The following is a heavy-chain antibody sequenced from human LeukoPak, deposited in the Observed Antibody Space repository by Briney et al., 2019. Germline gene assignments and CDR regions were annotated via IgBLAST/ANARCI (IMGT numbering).Heavy chain of an antibody. Sequence: GGSLRLSCAATGFTFSSYAMSWARQAPGKGLEWVSGISVSGVSKYYADSVKGRFTISRENSKNTLYLQMNSLRAEDTAVYYSGKLVYNSLAVFDIWGQGTAVTVSS. CDR3: GKLVYNSLAVFDI. D-gene: IGHD1-14*01. CDR2: ISVSGVSK. CDR1: GFTFSSYA. V-gene: IGHV3-23*01. J-gene: IGHJ3*02.